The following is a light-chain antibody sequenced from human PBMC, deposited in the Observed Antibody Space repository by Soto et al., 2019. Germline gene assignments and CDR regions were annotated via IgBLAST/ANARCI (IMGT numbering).Light chain of an antibody. Sequence: QSALTQPPSASGSPGQSVTISCTGTSSDVGGYNYVSWYQHHPDKAPKLIIYEVYKRPSGVPDRFSGSKSGNTASLTVSGLQAEDEAEYFCSSYAASDSFVVFGGVTKLTVL. CDR1: SSDVGGYNY. CDR3: SSYAASDSFVV. V-gene: IGLV2-8*01. CDR2: EVY. J-gene: IGLJ2*01.